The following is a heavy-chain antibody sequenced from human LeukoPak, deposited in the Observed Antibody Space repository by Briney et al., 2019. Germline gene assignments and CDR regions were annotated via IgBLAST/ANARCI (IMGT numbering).Heavy chain of an antibody. V-gene: IGHV3-48*04. J-gene: IGHJ6*04. CDR2: ISSSSSTI. D-gene: IGHD3-10*02. CDR3: AELGITMIGGV. Sequence: PGGSLRLSCAASGFTFSRYSMNWVGQAPGKGLEWVSYISSSSSTIYYADSVKGRFTISRDNAKNSLYLQMNSLRAEDTAVYYCAELGITMIGGVWGKGTTVTISS. CDR1: GFTFSRYS.